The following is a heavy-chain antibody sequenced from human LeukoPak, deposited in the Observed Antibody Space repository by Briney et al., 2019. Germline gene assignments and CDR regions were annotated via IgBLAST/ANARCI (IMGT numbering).Heavy chain of an antibody. Sequence: ASVKVSCKASGGTFSSYAVSWVRQAPGQGLEWMGWINTNTGNPTYAQSFTGRFVFSLDTSVSTAYLQISSLKAEDTAVYYCARASQQWLVPRVFGFWGQGTLVTVSS. D-gene: IGHD6-19*01. V-gene: IGHV7-4-1*02. J-gene: IGHJ4*02. CDR2: INTNTGNP. CDR1: GGTFSSYA. CDR3: ARASQQWLVPRVFGF.